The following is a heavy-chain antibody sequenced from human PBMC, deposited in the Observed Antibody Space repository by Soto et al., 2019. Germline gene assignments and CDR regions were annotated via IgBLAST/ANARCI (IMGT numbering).Heavy chain of an antibody. D-gene: IGHD3-10*01. V-gene: IGHV3-23*01. CDR3: AKDFMVRGVIMTRYYYGMDV. CDR2: ISGSGGST. Sequence: PGGSLRLSCASSGFTFISYAMSWVRQAPGKGLEWVSAISGSGGSTYYADSVKGRFTISRDNSKNTLYLQMNSLRAEDTAVYYCAKDFMVRGVIMTRYYYGMDVWGQGTTVTVSS. J-gene: IGHJ6*02. CDR1: GFTFISYA.